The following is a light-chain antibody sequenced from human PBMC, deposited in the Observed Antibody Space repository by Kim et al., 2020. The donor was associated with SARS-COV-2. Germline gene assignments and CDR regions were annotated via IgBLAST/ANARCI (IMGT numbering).Light chain of an antibody. Sequence: KTARITCGGISKGSKSVRRYRQKPGQAPGLIIMDDNERTTGIPQRFSGTNCENTATQTVRRVEAGDEANYCCHVWSSSSKSRMFGGETQLTV. V-gene: IGLV3-21*03. CDR1: SKGSKS. J-gene: IGLJ3*02. CDR2: DDN. CDR3: HVWSSSSKSRM.